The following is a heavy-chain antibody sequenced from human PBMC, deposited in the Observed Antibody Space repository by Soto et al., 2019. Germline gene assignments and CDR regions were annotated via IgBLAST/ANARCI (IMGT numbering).Heavy chain of an antibody. D-gene: IGHD4-4*01. CDR1: GGCFRGYF. V-gene: IGHV4-34*01. CDR3: ARGALLSSGNYGFFDF. J-gene: IGHJ4*02. Sequence: SETLSLTCAVYGGCFRGYFWSWLRQPPGKGLEWIGEINHRGLTKYSPSLKSRVTISVDTSKNQFSLNLSSVTAADTAVYYCARGALLSSGNYGFFDFWGQGSLVTVSS. CDR2: INHRGLT.